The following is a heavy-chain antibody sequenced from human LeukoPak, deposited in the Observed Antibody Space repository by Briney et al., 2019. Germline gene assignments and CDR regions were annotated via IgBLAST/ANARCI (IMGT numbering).Heavy chain of an antibody. D-gene: IGHD3-10*01. J-gene: IGHJ4*02. CDR1: GFTFSSYG. V-gene: IGHV3-33*01. CDR2: IWYDGSNK. Sequence: PGRSLRLSCAASGFTFSSYGMHWVRQAPGKGLEWVAVIWYDGSNKYYADSVKGRFTISRDNSKNTLYLQMNSLRAEDTAVYYCARGGIFTMVRAPLDYWGQGTLVTVSS. CDR3: ARGGIFTMVRAPLDY.